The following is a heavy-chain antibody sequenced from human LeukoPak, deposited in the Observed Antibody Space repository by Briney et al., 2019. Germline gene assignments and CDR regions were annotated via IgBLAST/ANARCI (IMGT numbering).Heavy chain of an antibody. Sequence: GGSLRLSCAASGFTFSSYSMNWVRQAPGKGLGGVSSISSSSSYIYYADSVKGRFTISRDNAKNSLYLQMNSLRAEDTAVYYCARDLGYCSSTSCQPILYYYYGMDVWGQGTTVTVSS. J-gene: IGHJ6*02. D-gene: IGHD2-2*01. CDR2: ISSSSSYI. CDR1: GFTFSSYS. CDR3: ARDLGYCSSTSCQPILYYYYGMDV. V-gene: IGHV3-21*01.